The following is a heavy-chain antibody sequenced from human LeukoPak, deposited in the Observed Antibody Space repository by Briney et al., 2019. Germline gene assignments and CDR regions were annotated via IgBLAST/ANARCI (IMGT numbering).Heavy chain of an antibody. V-gene: IGHV3-30*03. CDR3: ARDRGTFDY. J-gene: IGHJ4*02. Sequence: GGSLRLSCAASGFTFSSYGMHWVRQAPGKGLEWVAVISYDGSNKYYADSVKGRFTISRDNSKNTLYLQMNSLRAEDTAVYYCARDRGTFDYWGQGTLVTVSS. CDR2: ISYDGSNK. CDR1: GFTFSSYG. D-gene: IGHD3/OR15-3a*01.